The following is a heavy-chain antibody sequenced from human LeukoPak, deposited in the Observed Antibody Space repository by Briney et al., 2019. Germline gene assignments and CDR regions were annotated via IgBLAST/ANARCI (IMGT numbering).Heavy chain of an antibody. V-gene: IGHV4-4*02. CDR2: IYHDGST. CDR1: GGSISSNNW. CDR3: ARHIGYTVVTPNFREDYYYGMDV. D-gene: IGHD4-23*01. Sequence: PSETLSLTCTVSGGSISSNNWWIWVRQSPEKGLEWIGEIYHDGSTNYNPSLKSRVTISMDKSKNQLSLKLNFVTAADAAVYYCARHIGYTVVTPNFREDYYYGMDVWGQGTTVTASS. J-gene: IGHJ6*02.